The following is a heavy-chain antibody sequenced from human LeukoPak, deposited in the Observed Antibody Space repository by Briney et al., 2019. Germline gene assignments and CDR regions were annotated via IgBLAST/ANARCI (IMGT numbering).Heavy chain of an antibody. CDR3: ARASVGWYYGMDV. Sequence: QAGGSLRLSCAASGFTVSSNYMSWVRQAPGKGLEWVSVIYSGGSTYYADSVKGRFTISRDNSKNTLYLQMNSLRAEDTAVYYCARASVGWYYGMDVWGQGTTVTVSS. V-gene: IGHV3-66*01. CDR1: GFTVSSNY. D-gene: IGHD2-15*01. J-gene: IGHJ6*02. CDR2: IYSGGST.